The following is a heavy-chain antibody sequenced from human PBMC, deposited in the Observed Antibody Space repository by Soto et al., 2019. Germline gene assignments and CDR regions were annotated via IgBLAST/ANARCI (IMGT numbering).Heavy chain of an antibody. CDR3: ARWVRSYGNAFDI. CDR2: ITSRGDST. V-gene: IGHV3-23*01. D-gene: IGHD4-17*01. CDR1: GFIFSNYA. J-gene: IGHJ3*02. Sequence: EVLLLESGGGLVQPGGSLRLSCAASGFIFSNYAMSWVRQAPGKGLEWVSVITSRGDSTYYEDSVKGRFTMSRDNSNITVYLQMSSLRAEDTAVFYCARWVRSYGNAFDIWGQGTMVTVAS.